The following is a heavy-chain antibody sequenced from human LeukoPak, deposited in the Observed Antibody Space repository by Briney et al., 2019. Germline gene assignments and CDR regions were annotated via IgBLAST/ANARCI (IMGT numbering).Heavy chain of an antibody. CDR1: GGSISSSSYY. CDR2: IYHSGST. V-gene: IGHV4-39*07. D-gene: IGHD3-10*01. CDR3: ARDPYIYGSGSYMGWFDP. Sequence: SETLSLTCTVSGGSISSSSYYWGWIRQPPGKGLEWIGSIYHSGSTYYNPSLKSRVTISVDTSKNQFSLKLSSVTAADTAVYYCARDPYIYGSGSYMGWFDPWGQGTLVTVSS. J-gene: IGHJ5*02.